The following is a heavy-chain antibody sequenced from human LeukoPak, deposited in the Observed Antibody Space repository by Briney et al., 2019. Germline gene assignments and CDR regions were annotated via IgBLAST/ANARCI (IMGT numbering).Heavy chain of an antibody. Sequence: ASETLSLTCTVSGGSISSYYWSWIRQPAVKGLEWIGRIYTSGSTNYNPSLKSRVTMSVDTSKNQFSLKLSSVTAADTAVYYCARTYNWNYLYMDVWGKGTTVTVSS. CDR3: ARTYNWNYLYMDV. CDR2: IYTSGST. D-gene: IGHD1-7*01. V-gene: IGHV4-4*07. CDR1: GGSISSYY. J-gene: IGHJ6*03.